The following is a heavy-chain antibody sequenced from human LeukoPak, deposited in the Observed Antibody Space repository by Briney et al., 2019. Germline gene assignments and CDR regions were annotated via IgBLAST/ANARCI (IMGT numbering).Heavy chain of an antibody. CDR3: ARDKAGYGYFDY. D-gene: IGHD5-18*01. V-gene: IGHV3-21*01. CDR2: ISSSSSYI. CDR1: GFTFSSYG. J-gene: IGHJ4*02. Sequence: PGGSLRLSCAASGFTFSSYGMNWVRQAPGKGLEWVSSISSSSSYIYYADSVKGRFTISRDNAKNSLYLQMNSLRAEDTAVYYCARDKAGYGYFDYWGQGTLVTVSS.